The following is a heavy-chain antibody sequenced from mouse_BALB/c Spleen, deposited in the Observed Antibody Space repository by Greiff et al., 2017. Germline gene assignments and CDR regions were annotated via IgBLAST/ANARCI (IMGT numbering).Heavy chain of an antibody. CDR3: ARLDGYYYAMDY. D-gene: IGHD2-3*01. V-gene: IGHV5-12-2*01. CDR1: GFTFSSYT. J-gene: IGHJ4*01. CDR2: ISNGGGST. Sequence: EVKLVESGGGLVQPGGSLKLSCAASGFTFSSYTMSWVRQTPEKRLECVAYISNGGGSTYYPDTVKGRFTISRDNAKNTLYLQMSSLKSEDTAMYYCARLDGYYYAMDYWGQGTSVTVSS.